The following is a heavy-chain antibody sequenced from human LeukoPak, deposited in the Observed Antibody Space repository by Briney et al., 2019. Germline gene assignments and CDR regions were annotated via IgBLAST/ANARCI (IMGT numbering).Heavy chain of an antibody. Sequence: GGSLRLSCAASGFTFSSYSMNWVRQAPGKGLEWVSSISSSSSYIYYADSVKGRFTISRDNAKNSLYLQMSSLRAEDTAVYYCARDAVAGIPYYYYMDVWGKGTTVTVSS. D-gene: IGHD6-19*01. CDR1: GFTFSSYS. V-gene: IGHV3-21*01. CDR3: ARDAVAGIPYYYYMDV. J-gene: IGHJ6*03. CDR2: ISSSSSYI.